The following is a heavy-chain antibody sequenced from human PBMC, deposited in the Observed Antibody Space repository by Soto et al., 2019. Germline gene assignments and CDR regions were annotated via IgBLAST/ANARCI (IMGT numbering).Heavy chain of an antibody. J-gene: IGHJ6*03. CDR2: ISGSGGST. D-gene: IGHD3-3*01. Sequence: GGSLRLSCAASGFTFSSYAMSWVRQAPGKGLEWVSAISGSGGSTYYADSVKGRFTISRDNSKNTLYLQMNSLRAEDKAVYYCAKDSPFADYDFWSQYYYYMDVWGKGTTVTVSS. V-gene: IGHV3-23*01. CDR1: GFTFSSYA. CDR3: AKDSPFADYDFWSQYYYYMDV.